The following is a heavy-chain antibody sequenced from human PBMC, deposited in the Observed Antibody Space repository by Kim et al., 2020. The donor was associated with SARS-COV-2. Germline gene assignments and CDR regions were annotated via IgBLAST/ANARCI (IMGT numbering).Heavy chain of an antibody. Sequence: SVKVSCKASGGTFSSYAISWVRQAPGQGLEWMGGIIPIFGTANYAQKFQGRVTITADESTSTAYMELSSLRSEDTAVYYCASKLQRYYYYGMDVWGQGTTVTVSS. CDR2: IIPIFGTA. D-gene: IGHD1-26*01. CDR1: GGTFSSYA. CDR3: ASKLQRYYYYGMDV. V-gene: IGHV1-69*13. J-gene: IGHJ6*02.